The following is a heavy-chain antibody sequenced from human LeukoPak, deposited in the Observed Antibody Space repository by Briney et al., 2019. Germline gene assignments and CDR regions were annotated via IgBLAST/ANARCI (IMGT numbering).Heavy chain of an antibody. D-gene: IGHD2-2*01. CDR3: GRGRIVVVPAALYYMDV. V-gene: IGHV1-18*01. J-gene: IGHJ6*03. CDR1: GYTFTSYG. Sequence: ASVKVSCKASGYTFTSYGISWVRQAPGQGLEWMGWISAYNGNTNYAQKLQGRVTMTTDTSTSTAYMELRSLRSDDTAVYYCGRGRIVVVPAALYYMDVWGKGTTVTVSS. CDR2: ISAYNGNT.